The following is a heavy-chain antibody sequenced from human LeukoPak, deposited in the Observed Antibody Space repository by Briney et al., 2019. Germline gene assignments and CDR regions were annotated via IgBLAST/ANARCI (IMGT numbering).Heavy chain of an antibody. J-gene: IGHJ4*02. CDR2: ILASGSPT. CDR3: AKRPNYDSSGHFDF. D-gene: IGHD3-22*01. Sequence: PGGSLRLSCAASGFNFNSYTMNWVRQAPGKGLQWVANILASGSPTYYADSVKGRFIISRDNSKNTVYLQMNSLRVEDTAVYYCAKRPNYDSSGHFDFRGQGTLVTVSS. V-gene: IGHV3-23*05. CDR1: GFNFNSYT.